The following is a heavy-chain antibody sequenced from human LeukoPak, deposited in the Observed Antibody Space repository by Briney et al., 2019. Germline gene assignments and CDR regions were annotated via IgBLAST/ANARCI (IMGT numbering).Heavy chain of an antibody. Sequence: GGSLRLSCAASGFTFSSYAMSWVRQAPGKGLEWVSAISGSGGSTYYADSVKGRFTISRDNSKNTLYLQMNSLRAEDTAVYYCAKAELFWSGYYNYFDYWGQGTLVTVSS. CDR3: AKAELFWSGYYNYFDY. V-gene: IGHV3-23*01. CDR2: ISGSGGST. CDR1: GFTFSSYA. J-gene: IGHJ4*02. D-gene: IGHD3-3*01.